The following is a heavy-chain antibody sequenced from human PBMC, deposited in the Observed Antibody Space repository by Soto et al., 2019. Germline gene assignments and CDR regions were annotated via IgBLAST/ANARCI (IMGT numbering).Heavy chain of an antibody. CDR2: AHHSGRT. J-gene: IGHJ4*02. CDR1: GGSMSSSNW. V-gene: IGHV4-4*02. Sequence: QVQLQESGPGLVKPSGTLSLTCTVSGGSMSSSNWWNWVRQPPGKGLEWIGEAHHSGRTNYNPPLKSRVTISVDKSKNHFSLELSSVTAADTAVYYCARSEATVLDNWGQGTLVTVSS. CDR3: ARSEATVLDN. D-gene: IGHD4-17*01.